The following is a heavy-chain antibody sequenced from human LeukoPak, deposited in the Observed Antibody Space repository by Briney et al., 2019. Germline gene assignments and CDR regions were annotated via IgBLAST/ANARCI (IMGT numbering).Heavy chain of an antibody. V-gene: IGHV3-48*02. CDR2: ISSSSSTI. Sequence: GGSLRLSCAASGFTFSSYSMNWVRQAPGKGLEWVSYISSSSSTIYYADSVKGRFTISRDNAKDSLYLQMNSLRDEDTAVYYCARFVFSSGWNYFDYWGQGTLVTVSS. CDR3: ARFVFSSGWNYFDY. D-gene: IGHD6-19*01. J-gene: IGHJ4*02. CDR1: GFTFSSYS.